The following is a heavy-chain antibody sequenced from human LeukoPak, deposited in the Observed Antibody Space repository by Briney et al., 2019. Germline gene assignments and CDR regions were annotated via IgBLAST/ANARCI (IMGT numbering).Heavy chain of an antibody. CDR2: VNPNSGGT. Sequence: ASVKVSCKASGYTFTGYYIHWVRQAPGQGLEWVGRVNPNSGGTIYAQKFQGRVTMTRDTSISTAYLELSRLRSDDTAVCYCAREEGDGSGSYYSWGQGTLVTVSS. V-gene: IGHV1-2*06. CDR1: GYTFTGYY. J-gene: IGHJ4*02. CDR3: AREEGDGSGSYYS. D-gene: IGHD3-10*01.